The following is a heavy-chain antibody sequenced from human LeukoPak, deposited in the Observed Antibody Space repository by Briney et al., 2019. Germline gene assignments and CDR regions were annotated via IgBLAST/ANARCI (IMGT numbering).Heavy chain of an antibody. V-gene: IGHV4-59*08. Sequence: SETLSLTCTVSGGSISSYYWSWIRQPPGKGLEWIGSIYYSGSTNYNPSLKSRVTISLDTSKIQFSLKLTSVTAADTAVYYCARVSGRYYYGSGSYYRKGGWFDPWGQGTLVTVSS. CDR1: GGSISSYY. CDR3: ARVSGRYYYGSGSYYRKGGWFDP. CDR2: IYYSGST. D-gene: IGHD3-10*01. J-gene: IGHJ5*02.